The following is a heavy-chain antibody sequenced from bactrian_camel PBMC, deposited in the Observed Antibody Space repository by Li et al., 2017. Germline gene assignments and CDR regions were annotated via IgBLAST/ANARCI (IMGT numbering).Heavy chain of an antibody. CDR3: AARGPYCYTKLSVADFTY. CDR1: GYTRTMYC. Sequence: VQLVESGGGSVQTGESLRLSCKANGYTRTMYCMGWFRQAPGKEREGVARIYTGSGNTYYADSVKGRFTISQDNAKNTVYLQMNSLKPEDTAMYYCAARGPYCYTKLSVADFTYWGQGTQVTVS. D-gene: IGHD2*01. V-gene: IGHV3S40*01. J-gene: IGHJ6*01. CDR2: IYTGSGNT.